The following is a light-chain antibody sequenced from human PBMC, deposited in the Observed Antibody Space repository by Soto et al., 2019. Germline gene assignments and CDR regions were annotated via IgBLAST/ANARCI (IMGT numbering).Light chain of an antibody. J-gene: IGLJ3*02. Sequence: QSALTQPRSVSGSPGQSVTISCAGASSDIGTYNYVSWYQQHPGKAPKLLIFDVSSRPSGVPDRFSGSKSGNTASLTISGLPAEDEADYYCCSHADIYTWVFGGGTKLTVL. CDR1: SSDIGTYNY. V-gene: IGLV2-11*01. CDR3: CSHADIYTWV. CDR2: DVS.